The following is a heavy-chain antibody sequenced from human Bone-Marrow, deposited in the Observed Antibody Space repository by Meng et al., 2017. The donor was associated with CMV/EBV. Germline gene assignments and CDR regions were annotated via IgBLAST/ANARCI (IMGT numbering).Heavy chain of an antibody. Sequence: GSLRLSCTVSGGSISSYYWSWIRQPPGKGLEWIGYIYYSGSTYYNPSLKSRVTISVDTSKNQFSLKLSSVTAADTAVYYCARDLGSSWPGYWGQGTLVTVSS. D-gene: IGHD6-13*01. CDR1: GGSISSYY. CDR2: IYYSGST. V-gene: IGHV4-59*12. J-gene: IGHJ4*02. CDR3: ARDLGSSWPGY.